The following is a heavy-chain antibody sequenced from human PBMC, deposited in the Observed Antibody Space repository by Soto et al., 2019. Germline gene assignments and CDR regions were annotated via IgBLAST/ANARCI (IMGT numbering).Heavy chain of an antibody. CDR3: ARGSSRWDY. Sequence: QVQLQESGPGLVKPSESLSLTCTVSGGSSSSFYWSWIRQPAGKGLEWLGRIYSGGRNNYNPSLRSRGTLSVDTSKNQFSLRLSSVTAADTAMYYCARGSSRWDYWGQGTLVTVSS. CDR2: IYSGGRN. D-gene: IGHD6-13*01. CDR1: GGSSSSFY. V-gene: IGHV4-4*07. J-gene: IGHJ4*02.